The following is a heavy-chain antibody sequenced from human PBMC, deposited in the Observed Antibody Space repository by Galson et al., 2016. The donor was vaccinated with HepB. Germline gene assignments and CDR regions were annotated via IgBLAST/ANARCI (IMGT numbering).Heavy chain of an antibody. CDR2: INTNTGNP. V-gene: IGHV7-4-1*02. Sequence: SVKVSCKASGYTFTKYAINWVRQAPGQGLEWMGWINTNTGNPTYTQGFTGRFVFSLDTSVSTTYLQISSLKAYHTALSVCARATEIPGTYWLDPWVPGILVTVSS. J-gene: IGHJ5*02. CDR1: GYTFTKYA. D-gene: IGHD1-20*01. CDR3: ARATEIPGTYWLDP.